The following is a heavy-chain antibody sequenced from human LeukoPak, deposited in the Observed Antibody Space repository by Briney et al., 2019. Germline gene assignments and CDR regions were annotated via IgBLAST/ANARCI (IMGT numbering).Heavy chain of an antibody. V-gene: IGHV4-59*12. CDR1: GGSISSYY. CDR2: IYYSGST. J-gene: IGHJ6*02. Sequence: SETLSLTCTVSGGSISSYYWSWIRQPPGKGLEWIGYIYYSGSTNYNPSLKSRVTISVDTSKNQFSLKLSSVTAADTAVYYCARDVRALGATYHYGMDVWGQGTTVTVSS. CDR3: ARDVRALGATYHYGMDV. D-gene: IGHD1-26*01.